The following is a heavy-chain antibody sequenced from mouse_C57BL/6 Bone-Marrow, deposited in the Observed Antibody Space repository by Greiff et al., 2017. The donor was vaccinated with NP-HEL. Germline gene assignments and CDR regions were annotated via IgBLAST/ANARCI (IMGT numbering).Heavy chain of an antibody. CDR2: IDPEDGDT. D-gene: IGHD2-4*01. Sequence: VHVKQSGAELVRPGASVKLSCTASGFNIKDYYMHWVKQRPEQGLEWIGRIDPEDGDTEYAPKFQGKATMTADTSSNTAYLQLSSLTSEDTAVYYCTTEDYPYYYAMDYWGQGTSVTVSS. J-gene: IGHJ4*01. V-gene: IGHV14-1*01. CDR3: TTEDYPYYYAMDY. CDR1: GFNIKDYY.